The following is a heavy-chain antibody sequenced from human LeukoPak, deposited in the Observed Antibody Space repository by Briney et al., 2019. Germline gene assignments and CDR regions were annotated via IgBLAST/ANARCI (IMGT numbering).Heavy chain of an antibody. J-gene: IGHJ4*02. V-gene: IGHV1-69*13. CDR1: GGTFSSYA. CDR3: ARAVIAAAATFDY. CDR2: IIPIFGTA. D-gene: IGHD6-13*01. Sequence: ASVKVSCKAFGGTFSSYAISWVRQAPGQGLEWMGGIIPIFGTANYAQKFQGRVTITADESTSTAYMELSSLRSEDTAVYYCARAVIAAAATFDYWGQGTLVTVSS.